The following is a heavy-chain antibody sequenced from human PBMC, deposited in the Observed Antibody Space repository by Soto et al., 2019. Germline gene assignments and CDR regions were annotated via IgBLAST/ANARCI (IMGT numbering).Heavy chain of an antibody. CDR1: GFTFSSYS. Sequence: HPGGSLRLSCAASGFTFSSYSMNWVRQAPGKGLEWISHISGSSSSIYYADSVKGRFTISRDNAKNSLYLQMNSLRAEDTAVYYCAREVLLRIWGQGTMVTVSS. CDR3: AREVLLRI. J-gene: IGHJ3*02. V-gene: IGHV3-48*01. CDR2: ISGSSSSI. D-gene: IGHD3-10*01.